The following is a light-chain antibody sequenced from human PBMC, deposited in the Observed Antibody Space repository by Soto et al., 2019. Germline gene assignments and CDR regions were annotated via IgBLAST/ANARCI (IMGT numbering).Light chain of an antibody. V-gene: IGKV1-9*01. CDR2: AAS. CDR3: QQFNVYPLT. J-gene: IGKJ4*01. Sequence: DIQLTQSPSFLSASVGDRVTITCRASQGINDYLAWYQQKPGKAPKLLIYAASTLQSVVPSRFSGSASGTEFTLTISSLQPEDFATYYCQQFNVYPLTFGGGTKVEIK. CDR1: QGINDY.